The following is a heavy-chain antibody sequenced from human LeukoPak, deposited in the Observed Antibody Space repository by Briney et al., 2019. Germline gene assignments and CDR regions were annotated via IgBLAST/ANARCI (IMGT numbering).Heavy chain of an antibody. J-gene: IGHJ1*01. D-gene: IGHD3-10*01. CDR3: YITMVPRKYSQH. Sequence: SETLSLTCAVSGYSISSGYYWGWIRQPPGKGLEWIGSIYHSGSTYYNPSLKSRVTISVDTSKNQFSLKLSSVTAADTAVYYCYITMVPRKYSQHWGQGTLVTVSP. CDR2: IYHSGST. CDR1: GYSISSGYY. V-gene: IGHV4-38-2*01.